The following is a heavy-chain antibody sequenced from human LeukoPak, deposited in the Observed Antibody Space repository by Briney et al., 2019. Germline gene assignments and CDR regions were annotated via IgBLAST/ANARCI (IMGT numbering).Heavy chain of an antibody. V-gene: IGHV1-2*06. CDR2: CYPNRGGT. D-gene: IGHD3-10*01. J-gene: IGHJ4*02. CDR3: ARVNERGWRTYYHFDC. CDR1: GYTFTGYY. Sequence: RASVKVSCEPSGYTFTGYYMHWVRQAPRQGREWMGRCYPNRGGTNYAQKFQGRVTMTTDTSISTPYMELRMLTADHTAVCYFARVNERGWRTYYHFDCWGQGTLVTVSS.